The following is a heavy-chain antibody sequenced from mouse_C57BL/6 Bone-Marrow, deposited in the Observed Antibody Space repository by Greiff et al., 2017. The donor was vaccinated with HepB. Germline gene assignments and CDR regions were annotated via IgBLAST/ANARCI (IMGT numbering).Heavy chain of an antibody. Sequence: EVKVVESEGGLVQPGSSMKLSCTASVFTFSDYYMAWVRQVPEKGLEWVANINYDGSSTYYLDSLKSRFIISRDNAKNILYLQMSSLKSEDTATYYCAREDITTVFHYWGEGTTLIVSS. CDR1: VFTFSDYY. CDR2: INYDGSST. V-gene: IGHV5-16*01. J-gene: IGHJ2*01. CDR3: AREDITTVFHY. D-gene: IGHD1-1*01.